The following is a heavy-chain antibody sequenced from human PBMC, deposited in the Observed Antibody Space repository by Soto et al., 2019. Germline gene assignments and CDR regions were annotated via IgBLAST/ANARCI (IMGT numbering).Heavy chain of an antibody. Sequence: QVQLVQSGAEVKKPGSSVKVSCKASGGTFSSYTISWVRQAPGQGLEWMGRIIPILGIANYAQKFQGRVKITADKTTRPDYQELSSLRSDDAAVYYCARSKPPIAVAVSGWFDPWGQGTMVTVSS. D-gene: IGHD6-19*01. J-gene: IGHJ5*02. CDR2: IIPILGIA. CDR1: GGTFSSYT. CDR3: ARSKPPIAVAVSGWFDP. V-gene: IGHV1-69*02.